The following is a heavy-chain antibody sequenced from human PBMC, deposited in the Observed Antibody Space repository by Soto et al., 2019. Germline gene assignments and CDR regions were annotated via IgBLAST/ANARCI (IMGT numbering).Heavy chain of an antibody. V-gene: IGHV1-2*04. CDR1: GYTFTGYY. CDR2: INPNSGGT. D-gene: IGHD6-13*01. Sequence: QVQLVQSGAEVKKPGASVKVSCKASGYTFTGYYISWVRQAPGQGREWRGWINPNSGGTNYAQKFQGWVTMTRDTSINTAYMELSRLKSDDTAVYYCARGTARSSSWYCANDYWGQGTLVTVSS. J-gene: IGHJ4*02. CDR3: ARGTARSSSWYCANDY.